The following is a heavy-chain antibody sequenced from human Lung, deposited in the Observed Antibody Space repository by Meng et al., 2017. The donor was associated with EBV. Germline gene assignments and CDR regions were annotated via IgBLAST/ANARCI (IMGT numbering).Heavy chain of an antibody. CDR3: ARGYYDSSGYGYWYFDL. D-gene: IGHD3-22*01. Sequence: QGQLKAAGQGLVKPSQTLSLTCTVSGGSISSCDYYWSWIRQPPGKGLEWIGYIYYSGSTYYNPSLKSRVTISVDTSKNQFSLKLSSVTAADTAVYYCARGYYDSSGYGYWYFDLWGRGTLVTVSS. CDR1: GGSISSCDYY. CDR2: IYYSGST. V-gene: IGHV4-30-4*01. J-gene: IGHJ2*01.